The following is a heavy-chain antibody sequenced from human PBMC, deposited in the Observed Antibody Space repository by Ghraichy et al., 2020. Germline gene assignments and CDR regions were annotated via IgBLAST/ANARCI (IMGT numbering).Heavy chain of an antibody. CDR1: GGSISSYY. J-gene: IGHJ5*02. D-gene: IGHD5-12*01. Sequence: SETLSLTCTVSGGSISSYYWSWIRQPPGKGLEWIGYIYYSGSTNYNPSLKSRVTISVDTSKNQFSLKLSSVTAADTAVYYCAGVDVGSRRHGRGFDPWGQGTLVTVSS. CDR2: IYYSGST. CDR3: AGVDVGSRRHGRGFDP. V-gene: IGHV4-59*08.